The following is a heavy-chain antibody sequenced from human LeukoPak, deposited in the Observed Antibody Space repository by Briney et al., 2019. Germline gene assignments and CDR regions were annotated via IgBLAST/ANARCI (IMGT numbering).Heavy chain of an antibody. V-gene: IGHV1-8*01. D-gene: IGHD1-14*01. CDR1: GYTFTSYD. J-gene: IGHJ4*02. CDR2: MNPNSGNT. Sequence: GASVKVSCKASGYTFTSYDINWVRQATGQGLEWMGWMNPNSGNTGYAQKFQGRVTMTRNTSISTAYMELSSLRSEDTAVYYCASLRWDAPEPQKLITTPKIVHRPCLWGQGTLVTVSS. CDR3: ASLRWDAPEPQKLITTPKIVHRPCL.